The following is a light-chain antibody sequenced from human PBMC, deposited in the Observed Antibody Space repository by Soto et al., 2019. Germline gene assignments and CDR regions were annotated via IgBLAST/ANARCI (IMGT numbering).Light chain of an antibody. V-gene: IGKV3-15*01. CDR3: QQYNNWIT. Sequence: EIVLTQSPATLSVSPGERATLSCRASQTINTNLAWYQQKPGQAPRLLIHNASTRATGIPARFSGTGSGTEFTLTISGLQSEDCAVYFCQQYNNWITFGGGTKV. CDR2: NAS. CDR1: QTINTN. J-gene: IGKJ4*01.